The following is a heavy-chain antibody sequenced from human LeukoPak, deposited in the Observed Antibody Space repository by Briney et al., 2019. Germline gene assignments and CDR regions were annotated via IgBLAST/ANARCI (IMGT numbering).Heavy chain of an antibody. CDR2: IIPIFGTA. CDR1: GGTFSSYA. V-gene: IGHV1-69*05. CDR3: ARATSALDALDI. J-gene: IGHJ3*02. Sequence: SVKVSCKASGGTFSSYAISWVRQAPGQGLEWMGRIIPIFGTANYAQKFQGRVTITTDESTSTAYMELSSLRSEDTAVYYCARATSALDALDIWGQGTMVTVSS. D-gene: IGHD3-16*01.